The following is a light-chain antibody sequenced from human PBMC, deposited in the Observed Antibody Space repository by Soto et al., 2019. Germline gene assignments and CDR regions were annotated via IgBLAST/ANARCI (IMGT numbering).Light chain of an antibody. Sequence: QSVLTQPPSASGTPGQRVTISCSGSTSNIGTNYVYWYHQLPGTAPKLLISRNNQRPSGVPDRFSGSKSGTSASLAISGLRFEDEGDYYCAAWDDSLSGHYVFGTGTKLTVL. V-gene: IGLV1-47*01. CDR3: AAWDDSLSGHYV. CDR1: TSNIGTNY. J-gene: IGLJ1*01. CDR2: RNN.